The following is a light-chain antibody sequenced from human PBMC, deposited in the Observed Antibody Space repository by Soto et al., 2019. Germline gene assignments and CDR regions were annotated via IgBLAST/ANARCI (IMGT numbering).Light chain of an antibody. J-gene: IGKJ1*01. Sequence: DIQMTQSPSTLAASVGDTVTMTCRSSSKWLAWYQKKPGKAPKLLIYDVSNLERGVPPRFSGSTSGAESTLTITGLPPDDLATYYCQQYDSFSVTFGQGTKVDIK. CDR2: DVS. V-gene: IGKV1-5*01. CDR1: SSSKW. CDR3: QQYDSFSVT.